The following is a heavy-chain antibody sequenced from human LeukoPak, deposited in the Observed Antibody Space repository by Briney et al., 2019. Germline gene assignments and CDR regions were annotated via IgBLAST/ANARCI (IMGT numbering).Heavy chain of an antibody. CDR3: ARDRHVDTATHFDY. D-gene: IGHD5-18*01. V-gene: IGHV4-31*03. CDR2: IYYSGST. CDR1: GGSISSGGYY. Sequence: SETPSLTCTVSGGSISSGGYYWSWIRQHPGKGLEWIGYIYYSGSTYYNPSLKSRVTISVDTSKNQFSLKLSSVTAADTAVYYCARDRHVDTATHFDYWGQGTLVTVSS. J-gene: IGHJ4*02.